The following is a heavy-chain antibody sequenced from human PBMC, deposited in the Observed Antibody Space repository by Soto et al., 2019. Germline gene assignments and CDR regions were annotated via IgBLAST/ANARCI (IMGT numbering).Heavy chain of an antibody. CDR2: IKSQTDGGRI. CDR1: GLPFAKVW. V-gene: IGHV3-15*01. Sequence: EVQVVESGGGLVKPGGSLRLSCEVSGLPFAKVWMSWIRQAPGKGLEWVGRIKSQTDGGRIDYAAPVKGRFTISRDDSKNTLYRQMNSLKTEDTAVYYCTTSVTGTPRAIDYWGQGNLVTVSS. CDR3: TTSVTGTPRAIDY. D-gene: IGHD1-7*01. J-gene: IGHJ4*02.